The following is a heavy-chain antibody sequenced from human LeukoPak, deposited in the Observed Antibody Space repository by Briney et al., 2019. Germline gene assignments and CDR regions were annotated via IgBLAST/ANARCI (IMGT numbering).Heavy chain of an antibody. CDR2: IYYSGST. CDR3: ARSIVGATMGLLFDP. D-gene: IGHD1-26*01. V-gene: IGHV4-61*01. J-gene: IGHJ5*02. Sequence: SETLSLTCTVSGYSISSGYYWGWIRQPPGKGLEWIGYIYYSGSTNYNPSLKSRVTISVDTSKNQFSLKLSSVTAADTAVYYCARSIVGATMGLLFDPWGQGTLVTVSS. CDR1: GYSISSGYY.